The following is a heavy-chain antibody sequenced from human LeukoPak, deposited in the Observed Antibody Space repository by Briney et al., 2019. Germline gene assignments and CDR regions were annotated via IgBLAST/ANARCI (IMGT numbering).Heavy chain of an antibody. CDR1: GFTFSLYG. V-gene: IGHV3-30*18. D-gene: IGHD2/OR15-2a*01. CDR3: AKPNCYKTICPTWSPSFFDS. Sequence: PWGAPGLSCAAPGFTFSLYGMHWGRQGPRKGLGMGGVISFYGSDKYYADFVKGRFTISRDNSKNTVYLQMNSLRAEDTAVYYCAKPNCYKTICPTWSPSFFDSWGQGMLVAVSS. J-gene: IGHJ4*02. CDR2: ISFYGSDK.